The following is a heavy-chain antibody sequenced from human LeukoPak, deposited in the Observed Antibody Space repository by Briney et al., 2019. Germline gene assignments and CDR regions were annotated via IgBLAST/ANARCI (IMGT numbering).Heavy chain of an antibody. CDR3: ARHSDFKRHY. J-gene: IGHJ4*02. CDR1: GYTFSSYW. Sequence: GESLKISCKGSGYTFSSYWIGWVRQLPGKGLEWMGIIYPGDSDTRYSPSLQGQVTISVDTPIGTAYLQRSSREASDTPIYYCARHSDFKRHYWGQGTLVTVSS. V-gene: IGHV5-51*01. D-gene: IGHD3-3*01. CDR2: IYPGDSDT.